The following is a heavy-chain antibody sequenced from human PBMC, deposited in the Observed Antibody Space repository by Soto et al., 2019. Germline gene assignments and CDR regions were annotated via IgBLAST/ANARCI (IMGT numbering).Heavy chain of an antibody. CDR2: ISYDGSNK. V-gene: IGHV3-30*03. Sequence: GGSLRLSCAASGFTFSSYGMHWVRQAPGKGLEWVAVISYDGSNKYYADSVKGRFTISRDNSKNTLYLQMNSLRAEDTAVYYCARDTSLQYSSSSYNWFDPWGQGTLVTVSS. J-gene: IGHJ5*02. CDR1: GFTFSSYG. CDR3: ARDTSLQYSSSSYNWFDP. D-gene: IGHD6-6*01.